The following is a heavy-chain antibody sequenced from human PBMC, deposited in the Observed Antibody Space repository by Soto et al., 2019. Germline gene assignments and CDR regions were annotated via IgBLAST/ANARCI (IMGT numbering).Heavy chain of an antibody. J-gene: IGHJ5*02. V-gene: IGHV4-61*01. D-gene: IGHD3-3*01. CDR1: GGSVSSGSYY. CDR2: IYYSGST. Sequence: QVQLQESGPGLVKPSETLSLTCTVSGGSVSSGSYYWSWIRQPPGKGLEWIGYIYYSGSTNYNPSLKSRVPISVDTSKNQFSLKLSSVTAADTAVYYCARDLGKTIFGVVNNWFDPWGQGTLVTVSS. CDR3: ARDLGKTIFGVVNNWFDP.